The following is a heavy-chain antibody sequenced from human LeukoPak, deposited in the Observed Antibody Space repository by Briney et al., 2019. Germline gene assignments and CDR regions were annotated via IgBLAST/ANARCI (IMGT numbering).Heavy chain of an antibody. J-gene: IGHJ4*02. CDR3: AREVAPGGFDY. CDR2: INTNTGNL. Sequence: ASVKVSCKASGYTFKSYAMNWVRQAPGQGLECLGWINTNTGNLTYAQGFTGRFVFSLDTSVSTTYLQISSLKAEDTGVYYCAREVAPGGFDYWGQGTLVTVSS. D-gene: IGHD4-23*01. V-gene: IGHV7-4-1*02. CDR1: GYTFKSYA.